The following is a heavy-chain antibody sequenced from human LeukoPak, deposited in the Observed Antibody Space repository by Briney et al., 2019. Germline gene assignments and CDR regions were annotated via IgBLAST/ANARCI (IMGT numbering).Heavy chain of an antibody. CDR3: ARTNYYGSGNYRHFDY. CDR2: IYYSGST. D-gene: IGHD3-10*01. CDR1: GGSISSSSYY. J-gene: IGHJ4*02. V-gene: IGHV4-39*07. Sequence: SETLSLTCTVSGGSISSSSYYWGWIRQPPGKGLEWIGSIYYSGSTYYNPSLKSRVTISVGTSKNQFSLKLSSVTAADTAVYYCARTNYYGSGNYRHFDYWGQGTLVTVSS.